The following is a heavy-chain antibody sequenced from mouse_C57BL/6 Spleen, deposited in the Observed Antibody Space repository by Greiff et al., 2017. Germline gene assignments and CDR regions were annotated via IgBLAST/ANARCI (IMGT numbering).Heavy chain of an antibody. Sequence: EVMLVASGGGLVKPGGSLKLSCAASGFTFSDYGMHWVRQAPEKGLEWVAYISSGSSTIYYADTVKGRFTISRDNAKNTLFLQMTSLRSEDTAMYYGARGGYYYYYAMDYWGQGTSVTVSS. CDR1: GFTFSDYG. D-gene: IGHD2-12*01. V-gene: IGHV5-17*01. CDR2: ISSGSSTI. J-gene: IGHJ4*01. CDR3: ARGGYYYYYAMDY.